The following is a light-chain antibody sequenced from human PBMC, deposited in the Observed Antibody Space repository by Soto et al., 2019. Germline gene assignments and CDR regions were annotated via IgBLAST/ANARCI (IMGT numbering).Light chain of an antibody. CDR1: SSDVGGYNL. J-gene: IGLJ1*01. CDR3: STWDDALDAYV. Sequence: QSALTQPASVSGSPGQSITISCTGTSSDVGGYNLVSWYQHLPGAAPTLLIYNNDQRPSGVPDRFSGSKSGASASLAISGLRSEDEADYYCSTWDDALDAYVFGTGTKVTVL. CDR2: NND. V-gene: IGLV2-14*02.